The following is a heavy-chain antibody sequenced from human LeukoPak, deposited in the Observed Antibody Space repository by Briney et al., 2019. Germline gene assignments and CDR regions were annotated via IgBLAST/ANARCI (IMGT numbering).Heavy chain of an antibody. CDR2: INYDGSEK. CDR1: GFLFSSYW. D-gene: IGHD3-16*01. J-gene: IGHJ4*02. CDR3: ARGGGLTDY. V-gene: IGHV3-7*01. Sequence: GGSLRLSCAAPGFLFSSYWMSWVRQAPGKGLEWVANINYDGSEKHFVDSVRGRFTISRDNAKNSLYLQMNSLRVEDTAIYYCARGGGLTDYWGQGTLVTVSS.